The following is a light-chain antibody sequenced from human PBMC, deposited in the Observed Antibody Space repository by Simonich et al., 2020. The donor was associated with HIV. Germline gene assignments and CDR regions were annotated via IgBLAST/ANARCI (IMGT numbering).Light chain of an antibody. CDR2: DVS. CDR3: SSYTSSSTWV. V-gene: IGLV2-14*03. J-gene: IGLJ2*01. CDR1: SSDVGGYNF. Sequence: HSALTPPASVSGSPGQSITISCTGTSSDVGGYNFVCWYQQHPGKTPKLMIYDVSKRPSGVSNRFAGSKSGNTASLTISGLQAEDEADYYCSSYTSSSTWVFGGGTKLTVL.